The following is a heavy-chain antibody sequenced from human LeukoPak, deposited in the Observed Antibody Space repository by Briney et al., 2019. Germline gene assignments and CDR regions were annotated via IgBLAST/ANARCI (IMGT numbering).Heavy chain of an antibody. V-gene: IGHV4-34*01. J-gene: IGHJ4*02. CDR1: GGSISSYY. D-gene: IGHD2-15*01. CDR3: ARESGGY. Sequence: SETLSLTCTVSGGSISSYYWSWIRQPPGKGLEWIGEINHSGSTNYNPSLKSRVTISVDTSKNQFSLKLSSVTAADTAVYYCARESGGYWGQGTLVTVSS. CDR2: INHSGST.